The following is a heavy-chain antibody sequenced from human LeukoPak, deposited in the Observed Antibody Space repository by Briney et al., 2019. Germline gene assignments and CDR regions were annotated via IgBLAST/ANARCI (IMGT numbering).Heavy chain of an antibody. CDR2: IKSKTDGGTT. D-gene: IGHD2-2*01. V-gene: IGHV3-15*01. Sequence: GGSLRLSCAASGFTFSNAWMSWVRQAPGKGLEWVGRIKSKTDGGTTNYAAPVKGRFTISRDDSKNKLYLQMNSLKTEDTAVYYCTTVVGDIVVVPAANYYYYYMDVWGKGTTVTVSS. J-gene: IGHJ6*03. CDR3: TTVVGDIVVVPAANYYYYYMDV. CDR1: GFTFSNAW.